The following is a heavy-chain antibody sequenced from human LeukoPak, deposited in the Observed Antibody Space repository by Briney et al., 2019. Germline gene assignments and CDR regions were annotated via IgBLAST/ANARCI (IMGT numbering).Heavy chain of an antibody. CDR1: GFNFNYFA. CDR2: IGDSCSGG. J-gene: IGHJ4*02. CDR3: SRIKYGGNSGYHFDY. D-gene: IGHD4-23*01. Sequence: GGSLRLSCSAAGFNFNYFAMSWIRQAPGKRLEWVSTIGDSCSGGSYVDSVRGRFTISRDNSKNIVYLQMHSLRVDDSAVYYCSRIKYGGNSGYHFDYWGQGTLVTASS. V-gene: IGHV3-23*01.